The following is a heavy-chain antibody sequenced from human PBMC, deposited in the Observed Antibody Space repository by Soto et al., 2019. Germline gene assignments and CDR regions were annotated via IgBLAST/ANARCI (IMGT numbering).Heavy chain of an antibody. Sequence: ASVKVSCKASGYTFTGYYIHWVRQAPGQGLEWMGWINPNSGGTNYAQKFQGRVTMTRDTSISTAYMELSRLRSDDTAVYYCARGEYAPKYYYYGMDVWGQGTTVTVSS. J-gene: IGHJ6*02. V-gene: IGHV1-2*02. D-gene: IGHD2-8*01. CDR2: INPNSGGT. CDR3: ARGEYAPKYYYYGMDV. CDR1: GYTFTGYY.